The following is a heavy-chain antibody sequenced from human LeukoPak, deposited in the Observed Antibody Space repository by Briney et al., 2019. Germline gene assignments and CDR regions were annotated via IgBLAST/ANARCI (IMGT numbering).Heavy chain of an antibody. CDR1: GGSISSYY. CDR2: IYYSGST. CDR3: ARSPTPPYSSSWRNWFDP. D-gene: IGHD6-13*01. J-gene: IGHJ5*02. V-gene: IGHV4-59*08. Sequence: SETLSLTCTVSGGSISSYYWSWIRQPPGQGLEWIGNIYYSGSTNYNPSLKSRVTISVDTSKNQFSLKLSSVTAADTAVYYCARSPTPPYSSSWRNWFDPWGQGALVTVSS.